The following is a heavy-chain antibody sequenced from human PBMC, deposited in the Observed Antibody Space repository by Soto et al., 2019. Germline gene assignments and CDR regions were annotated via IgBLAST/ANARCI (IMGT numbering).Heavy chain of an antibody. Sequence: SETLSLTCTVSGGSISSSSYYWGWIRQPPGKGLEWIGSIYYSGSTYYNPSLKSRVTISVDTSKNQFSLKLSSVTAADTAVYYCARQASSGWNLYYYYYYGMDVWGQGTTVTVSS. J-gene: IGHJ6*02. V-gene: IGHV4-39*01. CDR2: IYYSGST. D-gene: IGHD6-19*01. CDR1: GGSISSSSYY. CDR3: ARQASSGWNLYYYYYYGMDV.